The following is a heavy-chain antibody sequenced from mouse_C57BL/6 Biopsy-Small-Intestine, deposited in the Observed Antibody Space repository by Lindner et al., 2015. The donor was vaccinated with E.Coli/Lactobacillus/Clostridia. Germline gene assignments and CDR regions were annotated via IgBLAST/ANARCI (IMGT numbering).Heavy chain of an antibody. V-gene: IGHV1-66*01. D-gene: IGHD4-1*01. CDR2: IYPGSDNT. CDR3: SRGDWDEGYFDY. J-gene: IGHJ2*01. CDR1: GYTFASYD. Sequence: VQLQESGTELVRPGSSVKMSCKTSGYTFASYDINWVKQRPGQGLEWIAWIYPGSDNTKYNEVFKGKATLTADTSSSTAYMQLSSLTSEDSAVYFCSRGDWDEGYFDYWGQGTTLIVSS.